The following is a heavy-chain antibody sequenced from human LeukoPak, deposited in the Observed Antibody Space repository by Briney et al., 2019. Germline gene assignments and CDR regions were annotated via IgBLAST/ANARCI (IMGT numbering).Heavy chain of an antibody. Sequence: GGSLRLSCAASGLTFSDYFMNWVRQAPGKGLEWVSRITDSGGGIYYADSVKGRFTISRDNSKNTLYLQMSGLRVEDTAVYYCTTGGSSSFGYWGQGTLVTISS. V-gene: IGHV3-23*01. D-gene: IGHD6-6*01. CDR1: GLTFSDYF. J-gene: IGHJ4*02. CDR3: TTGGSSSFGY. CDR2: ITDSGGGI.